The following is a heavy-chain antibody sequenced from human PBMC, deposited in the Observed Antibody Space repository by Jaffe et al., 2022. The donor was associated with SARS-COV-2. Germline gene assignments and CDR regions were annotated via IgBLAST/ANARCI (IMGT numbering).Heavy chain of an antibody. D-gene: IGHD3-22*01. Sequence: QVQLQESGPGLVKPSETLSLTCTVSGGSISSYYWSWIRQPAGKGLEWIGRIYTSGSTNYNPSLKSRVTMSVDTSKNQFSLKLSSVTAADTAVYYCARGPYYYDSSGYSHFDPWGQGTLVTVSS. CDR2: IYTSGST. CDR1: GGSISSYY. V-gene: IGHV4-4*07. CDR3: ARGPYYYDSSGYSHFDP. J-gene: IGHJ5*02.